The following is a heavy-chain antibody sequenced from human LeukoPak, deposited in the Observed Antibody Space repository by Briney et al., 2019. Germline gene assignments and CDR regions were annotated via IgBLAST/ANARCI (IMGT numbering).Heavy chain of an antibody. CDR2: INGSGGST. CDR3: AACRQVLLPFES. V-gene: IGHV3-23*01. CDR1: GFTFSSYA. J-gene: IGHJ4*02. D-gene: IGHD2-8*02. Sequence: PGGSLRLSCAASGFTFSSYAMSWVRQAPGKGLEWVSDINGSGGSTYYADSVKGRFTISRDNSKNTLYLQVNSLRAEDTAVYYCAACRQVLLPFESWGQGTLVTVSS.